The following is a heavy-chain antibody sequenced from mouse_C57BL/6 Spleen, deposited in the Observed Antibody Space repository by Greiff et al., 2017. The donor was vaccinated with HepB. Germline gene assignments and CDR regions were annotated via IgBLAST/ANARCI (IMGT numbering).Heavy chain of an antibody. CDR2: IDPSDSET. D-gene: IGHD1-1*01. V-gene: IGHV1-52*01. J-gene: IGHJ4*01. CDR3: AREGGYGSRAGDY. CDR1: GYTFTSYW. Sequence: VQLQQPGAELVRPGSSVKLSCKASGYTFTSYWMHWVKQRPIQGLEWIGNIDPSDSETHYNQKFKDKATLTVDKSSSTAYMQLSSLTSEDSAVYYWAREGGYGSRAGDYWGQGTSVTVSS.